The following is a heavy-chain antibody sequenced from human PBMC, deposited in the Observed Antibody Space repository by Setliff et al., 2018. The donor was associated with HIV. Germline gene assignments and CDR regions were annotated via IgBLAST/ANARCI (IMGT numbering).Heavy chain of an antibody. CDR1: GGSISSGNYY. Sequence: KASETLSLTCTVSGGSISSGNYYWSWIRQPAGKGLEWIGHISTSGRTDYNPSLMSRLTISVDTSKNQFSLKLSSVTAADTAVYHCARADNYYHDSGAFKSGLDAFDIWGQGTMVTVSS. V-gene: IGHV4-61*09. CDR3: ARADNYYHDSGAFKSGLDAFDI. CDR2: ISTSGRT. D-gene: IGHD3-22*01. J-gene: IGHJ3*02.